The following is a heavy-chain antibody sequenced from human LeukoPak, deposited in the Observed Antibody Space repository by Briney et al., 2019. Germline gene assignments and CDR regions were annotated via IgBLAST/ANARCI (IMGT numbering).Heavy chain of an antibody. CDR2: ISAYNGNT. D-gene: IGHD3-22*01. J-gene: IGHJ3*02. CDR1: GYTFTSYG. V-gene: IGHV1-18*01. CDR3: AIPYYYDSSGYYPDAFDI. Sequence: GASVKVSCKASGYTFTSYGISWVRQAPGQGLEWMGWISAYNGNTNYAQKLQGRVTMTTDTSTSTAYMELRSLRSDDTAVYYCAIPYYYDSSGYYPDAFDIWGQGTMVTVSS.